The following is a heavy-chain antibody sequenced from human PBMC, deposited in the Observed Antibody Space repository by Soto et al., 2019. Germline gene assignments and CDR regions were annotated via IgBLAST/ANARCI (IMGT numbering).Heavy chain of an antibody. CDR3: AKDHLRPGAFDI. D-gene: IGHD3-10*01. CDR2: ISGSGGST. CDR1: GFTFSSYA. Sequence: EVQLLESGGGLVQPGGSLRLSCSASGFTFSSYAMSWVRQAPGKGLEWVSAISGSGGSTYYADSVKGRFTISRDNSKNTLYLQMNSLSAEDTAVYYCAKDHLRPGAFDIWGQGTMVTVSS. V-gene: IGHV3-23*01. J-gene: IGHJ3*02.